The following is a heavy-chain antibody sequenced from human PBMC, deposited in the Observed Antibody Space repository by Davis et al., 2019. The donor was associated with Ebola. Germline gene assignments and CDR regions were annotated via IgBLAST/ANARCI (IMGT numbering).Heavy chain of an antibody. CDR3: NAGIVVVVAATPFDY. V-gene: IGHV3-7*03. Sequence: GGSLRLSCAASGFTFSSYWMSWVHQAPGKGLEWVANIKQDGSEKYYVDSVKGRFTISRDNAKNSLYLQMNSLRAEDTAVYYCNAGIVVVVAATPFDYWGQGTLVTVSP. CDR1: GFTFSSYW. D-gene: IGHD2-15*01. J-gene: IGHJ4*02. CDR2: IKQDGSEK.